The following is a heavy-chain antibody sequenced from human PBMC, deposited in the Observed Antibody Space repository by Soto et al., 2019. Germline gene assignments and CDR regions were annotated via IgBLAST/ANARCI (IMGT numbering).Heavy chain of an antibody. CDR2: MNPNSGNT. D-gene: IGHD5-12*01. Sequence: ASVNVSCKASGYTFTSYDINWVRQATGQGLEWMGWMNPNSGNTGYAQKFQGRVTMTRNTSISTAYMELSSLRSEDTAVYYCARGRGWLQLLYYFDYWGQGTLVTVSS. CDR1: GYTFTSYD. J-gene: IGHJ4*02. CDR3: ARGRGWLQLLYYFDY. V-gene: IGHV1-8*01.